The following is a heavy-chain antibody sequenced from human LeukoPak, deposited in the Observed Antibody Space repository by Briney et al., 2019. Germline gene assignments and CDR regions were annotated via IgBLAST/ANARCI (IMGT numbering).Heavy chain of an antibody. Sequence: GGSLRLSCAASGFTVSSNYMSWVRQAPGKGLEWVSYISSTSGTIYYADSVKGRFTISRDNAKSSLYLQMNSLRAEDTAVYYCASGYCSAGSCHNFDYWGQGTLVTVSS. CDR2: ISSTSGTI. J-gene: IGHJ4*02. D-gene: IGHD2-15*01. V-gene: IGHV3-48*01. CDR1: GFTVSSNY. CDR3: ASGYCSAGSCHNFDY.